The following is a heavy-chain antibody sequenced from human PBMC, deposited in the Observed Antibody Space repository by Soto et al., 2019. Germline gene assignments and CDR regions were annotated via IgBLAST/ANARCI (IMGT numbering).Heavy chain of an antibody. CDR2: INPSGGST. CDR3: ARAPQKPLVLYPYYYGMDV. Sequence: ASVKVSCKASGYPFTGYYIHWVRQVPGQGLEWMGMINPSGGSTTYARKFQGGITKTRDTSTSTVYMDLRSLRSEDTAVYYCARAPQKPLVLYPYYYGMDVWGQGTTVTVSS. D-gene: IGHD2-8*01. CDR1: GYPFTGYY. J-gene: IGHJ6*02. V-gene: IGHV1-46*01.